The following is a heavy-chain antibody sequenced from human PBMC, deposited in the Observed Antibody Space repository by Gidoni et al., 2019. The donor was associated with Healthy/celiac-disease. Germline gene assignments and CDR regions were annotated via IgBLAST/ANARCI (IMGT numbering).Heavy chain of an antibody. V-gene: IGHV1-18*01. J-gene: IGHJ2*01. CDR2: ISAYNGNT. D-gene: IGHD6-13*01. CDR1: GYTFTSYG. CDR3: ARDLSSSWYQGYWYFDL. Sequence: QVQLVQSGAEVKKPGASGTVSCKASGYTFTSYGISWVRQAPGKGLEWMGWISAYNGNTNYAQKLQGRVTMTTDTSTSTAYMELRSLRSDDTAVYYCARDLSSSWYQGYWYFDLWGRGTLVTVSS.